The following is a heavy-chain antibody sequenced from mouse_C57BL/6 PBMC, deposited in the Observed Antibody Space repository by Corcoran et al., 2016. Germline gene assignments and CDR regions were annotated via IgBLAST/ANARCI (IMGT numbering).Heavy chain of an antibody. V-gene: IGHV9-3*01. CDR1: GYNFTTYG. Sequence: QIQLVQSGPELKKPGETVKISCKASGYNFTTYGMSWVKQAPGKGLKWMGWINTYSGVPTYADDFKGRFAFSLETAASTAYLQINNLKNEDTATYFCARSGNFRYYCDYWGQGTTLTVSS. D-gene: IGHD2-1*01. CDR2: INTYSGVP. CDR3: ARSGNFRYYCDY. J-gene: IGHJ2*01.